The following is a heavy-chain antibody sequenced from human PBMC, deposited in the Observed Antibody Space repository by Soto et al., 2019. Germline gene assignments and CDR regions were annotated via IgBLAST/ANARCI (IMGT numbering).Heavy chain of an antibody. D-gene: IGHD4-17*01. CDR1: GFTFSGSA. V-gene: IGHV3-73*01. J-gene: IGHJ6*02. CDR3: TTPRRSQNDYGDRYYYGMDV. Sequence: EVQLVESGGGLVQPGGSLKLSCAASGFTFSGSAMHWVRQASGKGLEWVGRIRSKANSYATAYAASVKGRFTISRDDSKNTAYLQMNSLKTEDTAVYYCTTPRRSQNDYGDRYYYGMDVWGQGTTVTVSS. CDR2: IRSKANSYAT.